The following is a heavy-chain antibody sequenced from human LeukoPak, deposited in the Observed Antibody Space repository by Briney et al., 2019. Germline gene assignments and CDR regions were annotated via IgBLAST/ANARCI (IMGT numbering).Heavy chain of an antibody. CDR2: IKHSGST. D-gene: IGHD1-26*01. V-gene: IGHV4-34*01. CDR1: GGSLSGYY. CDR3: ARKRYSGTFDY. J-gene: IGHJ4*02. Sequence: SETLSLTCAVYGGSLSGYYWSWIRQPPGKGLEWIGEIKHSGSTNYNPSLKSRVTISVDTSKNQFSLKLSSVTAADTAVYYCARKRYSGTFDYWGQGTLVTVSS.